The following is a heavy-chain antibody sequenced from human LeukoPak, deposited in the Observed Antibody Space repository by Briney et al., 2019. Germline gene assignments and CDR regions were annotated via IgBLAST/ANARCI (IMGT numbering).Heavy chain of an antibody. CDR2: INPNSGGT. Sequence: ASVKVSCKASGYTFTGYYMHWVRQAPGQGLEWMGWINPNSGGTNYAQKFQGRVTMTRDTSISTAYMELSRLRSDDTAVYYRARESRDSSGWLNWGQGTLVTVSS. J-gene: IGHJ4*02. CDR3: ARESRDSSGWLN. V-gene: IGHV1-2*02. CDR1: GYTFTGYY. D-gene: IGHD6-19*01.